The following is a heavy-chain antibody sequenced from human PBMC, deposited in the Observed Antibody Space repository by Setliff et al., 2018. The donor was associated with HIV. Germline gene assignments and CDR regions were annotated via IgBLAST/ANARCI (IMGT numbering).Heavy chain of an antibody. CDR2: IKSKTDGGTT. J-gene: IGHJ4*02. D-gene: IGHD5-18*01. Sequence: PGGSLRLSCAASGFTFSNAWMSWVRQAPGKGLEWVGRIKSKTDGGTTDYAAPVKGRFTISRDDSKNTLYLQMNSPKTEDTAVYYCTTGPESSYGYRKDYWGQGTLVTVSS. CDR3: TTGPESSYGYRKDY. V-gene: IGHV3-15*01. CDR1: GFTFSNAW.